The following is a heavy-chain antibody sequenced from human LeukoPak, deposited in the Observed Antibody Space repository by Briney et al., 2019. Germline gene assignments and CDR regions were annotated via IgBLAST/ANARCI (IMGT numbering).Heavy chain of an antibody. J-gene: IGHJ2*01. D-gene: IGHD6-19*01. Sequence: GGSLRLSCAASGFTFSSYWMSWVRQAPGKGLEWVANIKQDGSEEYYVDSVKGRFTISRDNSKNTMYLQMDSLRPEDTAVYFCAKEYSSGWSYWYFDLWGRGTLVTVSS. CDR1: GFTFSSYW. V-gene: IGHV3-7*01. CDR2: IKQDGSEE. CDR3: AKEYSSGWSYWYFDL.